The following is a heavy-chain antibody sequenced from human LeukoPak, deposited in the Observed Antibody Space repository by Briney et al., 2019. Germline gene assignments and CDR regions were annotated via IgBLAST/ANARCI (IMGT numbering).Heavy chain of an antibody. J-gene: IGHJ3*02. D-gene: IGHD3-9*01. CDR2: ISAYNGNT. V-gene: IGHV1-18*01. Sequence: ASVKVSCKASGYTFTSYGISWVRQAPGQGLEWMGWISAYNGNTNYAQKLQGRVTMTTDTSTSTAYMELRSLRSDDTALYYCAKEGTHFDWLLSAFDIWGQGTMVTVSS. CDR3: AKEGTHFDWLLSAFDI. CDR1: GYTFTSYG.